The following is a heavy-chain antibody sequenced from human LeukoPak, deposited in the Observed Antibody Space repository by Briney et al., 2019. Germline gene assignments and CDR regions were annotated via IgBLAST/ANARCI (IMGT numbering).Heavy chain of an antibody. CDR3: ARDSDSSWPFDY. V-gene: IGHV3-9*01. Sequence: PGGSLRLSCAASGFTFDDYAMHWVRQAPGKGLEWVSGISWNSGSIGYADSVKGQFTISRDNAKNSLYLQMNSLRAEDTAVYYCARDSDSSWPFDYWGQGTLVTVSS. J-gene: IGHJ4*02. CDR2: ISWNSGSI. CDR1: GFTFDDYA. D-gene: IGHD6-13*01.